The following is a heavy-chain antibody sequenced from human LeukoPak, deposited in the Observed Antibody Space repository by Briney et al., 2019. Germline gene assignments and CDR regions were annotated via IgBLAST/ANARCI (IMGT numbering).Heavy chain of an antibody. V-gene: IGHV3-21*04. D-gene: IGHD2-15*01. CDR3: ARAPGYCSGGSCYSLLDY. CDR1: GFTFSSYS. CDR2: ISSSSSYI. Sequence: GSLRLSCAASGFTFSSYSMNWVRQAPGKGLEWVSSISSSSSYIYYADSVKGRFTISRDNSKNTLYLQMNSLRAEDTAVYYCARAPGYCSGGSCYSLLDYWGQGTLVTVSS. J-gene: IGHJ4*02.